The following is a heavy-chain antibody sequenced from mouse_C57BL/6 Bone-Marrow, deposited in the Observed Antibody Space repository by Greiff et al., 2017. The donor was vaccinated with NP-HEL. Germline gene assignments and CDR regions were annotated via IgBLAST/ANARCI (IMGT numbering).Heavy chain of an antibody. J-gene: IGHJ2*01. CDR2: INPNNGGT. CDR1: GYTFTDYN. V-gene: IGHV1-22*01. Sequence: VQLQQSGPELVKPGASVKMSCKASGYTFTDYNMHWVKQSHGKSLEWIGYINPNNGGTSYNQKFKGKATLTVNKSSSTAYMELRSLTSEESAVYYCARGTMVTIFDYWGQGTTLTVSS. CDR3: ARGTMVTIFDY. D-gene: IGHD2-2*01.